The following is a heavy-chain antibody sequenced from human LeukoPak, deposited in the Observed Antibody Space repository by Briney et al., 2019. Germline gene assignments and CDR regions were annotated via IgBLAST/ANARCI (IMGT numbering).Heavy chain of an antibody. J-gene: IGHJ4*02. Sequence: SGPTLVNPTQTLTLTCTFSGFSLSTSGVCVGWIRQPPGKALEWLALNYWDDDNRYSPSLKSRLTITKDTSKTQVVLTMTSMDPVDTATYYCAHSTSDYSTYYFDYWGQGTLVTVSS. CDR3: AHSTSDYSTYYFDY. CDR2: NYWDDDN. D-gene: IGHD3-9*01. CDR1: GFSLSTSGVC. V-gene: IGHV2-5*02.